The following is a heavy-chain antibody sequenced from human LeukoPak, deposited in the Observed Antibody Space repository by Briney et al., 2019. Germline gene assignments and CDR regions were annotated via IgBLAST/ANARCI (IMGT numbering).Heavy chain of an antibody. V-gene: IGHV3-23*01. J-gene: IGHJ4*02. CDR3: AKDGAWLQLGNYFDY. CDR1: GGSISSYY. Sequence: ETLSLTCTVSGGSISSYYWSWIRQPPGKGLEWVSAVSGSGGSTYYADSVKGRFTISRDNSKNTLYLQVNSLRAEDTAVYYCAKDGAWLQLGNYFDYWGQGTLVTVSS. CDR2: VSGSGGST. D-gene: IGHD5-24*01.